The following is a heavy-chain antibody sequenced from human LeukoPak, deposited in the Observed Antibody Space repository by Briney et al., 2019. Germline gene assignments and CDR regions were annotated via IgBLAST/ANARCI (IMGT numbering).Heavy chain of an antibody. CDR2: INTDGSGT. V-gene: IGHV3-74*01. J-gene: IGHJ4*02. D-gene: IGHD3-22*01. CDR3: ARVTAHYDSSGYWDY. Sequence: GSLRLSCAASGFTFSSYWMHWVRQAPGKGLVWVSRINTDGSGTSYADSVKGRFTISRDNAKNTLYLQMNSLRAEDTALYYCARVTAHYDSSGYWDYWGQGTLVTVSS. CDR1: GFTFSSYW.